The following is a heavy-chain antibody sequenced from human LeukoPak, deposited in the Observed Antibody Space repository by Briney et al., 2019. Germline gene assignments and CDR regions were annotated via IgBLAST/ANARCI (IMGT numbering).Heavy chain of an antibody. CDR3: ASPLYSSSWYRIGDY. J-gene: IGHJ4*02. CDR1: GFTFSSYA. D-gene: IGHD6-13*01. CDR2: ISGSGGST. Sequence: GGSLRLSCAASGFTFSSYAMSWVRQTPGKGLEWVSAISGSGGSTYYADSVKGRFTISRDNSKNTLYLQMNSLRAEDTAVYYCASPLYSSSWYRIGDYWGQGTLVTVSS. V-gene: IGHV3-23*01.